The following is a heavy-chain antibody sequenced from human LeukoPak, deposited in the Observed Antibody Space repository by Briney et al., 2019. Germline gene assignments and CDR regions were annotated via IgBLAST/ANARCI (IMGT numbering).Heavy chain of an antibody. CDR1: GGSISSSGYY. J-gene: IGHJ4*02. V-gene: IGHV4-39*01. CDR2: IFYSGTI. D-gene: IGHD6-13*01. CDR3: ARHPYSNSCNRYYDY. Sequence: SETLSLTCTVSGGSISSSGYYWGWIRQPPGRGLEWVGSIFYSGTIYYNPSLKSRVTISMDSSKNQFSLKLNSVTAADTAVYYCARHPYSNSCNRYYDYWGQGTLVTVSS.